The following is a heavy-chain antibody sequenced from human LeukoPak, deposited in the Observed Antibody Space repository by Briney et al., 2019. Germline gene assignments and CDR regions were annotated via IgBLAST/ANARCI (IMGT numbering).Heavy chain of an antibody. Sequence: NPSETLSLTCSVSGGFISGASNFWSWIRQPAWKKLEWIGRIYTSGNTNYNPSFESRVTISLDTSTNQVFLKLRSVTAADTAVYYCASQDYGGPGDYFDYWGQGTLVTVSS. CDR2: IYTSGNT. CDR1: GGFISGASNF. J-gene: IGHJ4*02. V-gene: IGHV4-61*02. D-gene: IGHD4-23*01. CDR3: ASQDYGGPGDYFDY.